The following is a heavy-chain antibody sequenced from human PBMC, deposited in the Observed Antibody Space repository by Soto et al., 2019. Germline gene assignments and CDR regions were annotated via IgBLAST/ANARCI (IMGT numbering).Heavy chain of an antibody. Sequence: SETLSLTCPVSGGSISSGCYSWSWIRQPPGKGLEWIGYIYHSGSTYYNPSLKSRVTISVDRSKNQFSLKLSSVTAADTAVYYCARDVVATVVTPFTYYGMDVWGQGTTVTVSS. CDR3: ARDVVATVVTPFTYYGMDV. CDR1: GGSISSGCYS. CDR2: IYHSGST. J-gene: IGHJ6*02. V-gene: IGHV4-30-2*01. D-gene: IGHD5-12*01.